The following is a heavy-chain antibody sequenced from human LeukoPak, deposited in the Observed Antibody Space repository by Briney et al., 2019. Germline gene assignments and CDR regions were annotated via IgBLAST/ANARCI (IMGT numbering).Heavy chain of an antibody. Sequence: PSETLSLTCSVSGGSISSSNWWSWVRQPPEKGLEWIGEIYHSGSTNYNPSLKSRVTISIDKSKNQFSLKLTSVNAADTAVYYCAKNSPLSASDIWGQGTMVTVSS. CDR3: AKNSPLSASDI. V-gene: IGHV4-4*02. J-gene: IGHJ3*02. CDR2: IYHSGST. D-gene: IGHD2/OR15-2a*01. CDR1: GGSISSSNW.